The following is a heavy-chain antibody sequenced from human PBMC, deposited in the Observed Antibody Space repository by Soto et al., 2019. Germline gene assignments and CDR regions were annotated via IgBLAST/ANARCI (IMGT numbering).Heavy chain of an antibody. CDR3: ARDGGYCTGGNCRAFDY. J-gene: IGHJ4*02. Sequence: SETLSLTCTVSGGPIGSGDYYWTWIRQHPGKGLEWIGDIYYSGNSYYSPSLQSRLSISVDTSKNQFSLRLSSVTAADTAVYYCARDGGYCTGGNCRAFDYWGQGTLVT. D-gene: IGHD2-15*01. V-gene: IGHV4-31*03. CDR1: GGPIGSGDYY. CDR2: IYYSGNS.